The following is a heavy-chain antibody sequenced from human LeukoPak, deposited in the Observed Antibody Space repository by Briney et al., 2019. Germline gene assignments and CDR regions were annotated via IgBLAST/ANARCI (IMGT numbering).Heavy chain of an antibody. Sequence: LETLSLTCTVSGGSINNTLFYWGWIRQPPGKGLEWIGTVYYDGINYSSPSLKSRVATSVDTSKNQFSLRLSSVTAEDTAVYFCAKRGVVIRVILVGFHRQAYYFESWGQGALVTVSS. CDR2: VYYDGIN. J-gene: IGHJ4*02. V-gene: IGHV4-39*07. CDR1: GGSINNTLFY. D-gene: IGHD3/OR15-3a*01. CDR3: AKRGVVIRVILVGFHRQAYYFES.